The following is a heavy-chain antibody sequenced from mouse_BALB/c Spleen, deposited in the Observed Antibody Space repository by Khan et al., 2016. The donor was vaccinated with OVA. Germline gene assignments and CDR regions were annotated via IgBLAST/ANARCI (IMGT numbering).Heavy chain of an antibody. CDR1: GYIFTSYW. CDR3: AREEALYYFDY. Sequence: QVQLKESGAELVRPGTSVKLSCKTSGYIFTSYWIHWVKQRSGQGLEWIARVYPGTDNTYYNENFKDEATLTADKSSTTVYLQLSSLKSEDSAVFFCAREEALYYFDYWGQGTTLTVSS. J-gene: IGHJ2*01. D-gene: IGHD3-2*02. V-gene: IGHV1-76*01. CDR2: VYPGTDNT.